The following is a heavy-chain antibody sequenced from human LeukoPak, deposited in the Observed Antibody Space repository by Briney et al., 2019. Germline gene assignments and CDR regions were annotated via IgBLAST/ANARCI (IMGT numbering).Heavy chain of an antibody. V-gene: IGHV3-7*01. CDR3: ASEVSSSCDY. J-gene: IGHJ4*02. D-gene: IGHD6-13*01. CDR1: GFTFSSYW. CDR2: IKQDGSEK. Sequence: PGGSLRLSCAASGFTFSSYWMSWVRQTPGKGLEWVANIKQDGSEKYYVDSVKGRFTITRDNAKNSLYLQMNSLRAEDTAVYYCASEVSSSCDYWGQGTLVTVSS.